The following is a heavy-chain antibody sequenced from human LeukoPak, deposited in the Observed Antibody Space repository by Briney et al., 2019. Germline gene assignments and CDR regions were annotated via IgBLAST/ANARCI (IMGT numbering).Heavy chain of an antibody. J-gene: IGHJ5*02. V-gene: IGHV3-23*01. CDR1: GFTFTSDA. CDR3: AKCSTSAYTTGWCNWIDP. D-gene: IGHD6-19*01. Sequence: GGSLRLSCVASGFTFTSDAMNWVRQAPGKGLEWVSSTVSRGTTQYADSVKGRFTVSRDTSKNTLYLQMNSLRADDTAVYYCAKCSTSAYTTGWCNWIDPWGQGALVTVSS. CDR2: TVSRGTT.